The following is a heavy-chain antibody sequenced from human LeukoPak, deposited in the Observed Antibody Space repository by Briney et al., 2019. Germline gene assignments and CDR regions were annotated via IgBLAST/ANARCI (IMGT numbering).Heavy chain of an antibody. CDR3: ARALGYCSGGSCYQDAFDI. CDR2: INHSGST. D-gene: IGHD2-15*01. J-gene: IGHJ3*02. V-gene: IGHV4-34*01. CDR1: GGSFSGYY. Sequence: SETLSLTCVVYGGSFSGYYWSWIRQPPGKGLEWIGEINHSGSTNYNPSLKSRVTISVDTSKNQFSLKLSSVTAADTAVYYCARALGYCSGGSCYQDAFDIWGQGTMVTVSS.